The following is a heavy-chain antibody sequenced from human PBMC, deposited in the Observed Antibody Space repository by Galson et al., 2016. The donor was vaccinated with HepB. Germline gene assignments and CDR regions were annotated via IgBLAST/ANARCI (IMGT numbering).Heavy chain of an antibody. J-gene: IGHJ4*02. CDR1: RYTFTTYW. V-gene: IGHV1-46*01. CDR3: ARPFYGEYYYFDY. Sequence: SVKVSCKASRYTFTTYWMHWVRQAPGQGLEWVGVINPSGGGTSYAQKFQGRVSMTSDTSTSTVYMQLISLRSEDTAVYYCARPFYGEYYYFDYWGQGTQVIVSS. CDR2: INPSGGGT. D-gene: IGHD4-17*01.